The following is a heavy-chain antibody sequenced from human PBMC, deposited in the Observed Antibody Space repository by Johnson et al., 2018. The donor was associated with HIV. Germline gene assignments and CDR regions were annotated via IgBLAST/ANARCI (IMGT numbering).Heavy chain of an antibody. CDR2: ISSSGSKI. J-gene: IGHJ3*02. CDR1: GFTFSSHA. CDR3: AREPGGNSYGFDAFDI. D-gene: IGHD5-18*01. Sequence: VQLVESGGGLVQPGGSLRLSCAASGFTFSSHAIHWVRQAPGKGLEWVSYISSSGSKIYYADSLKGRVPITRDNAKNSLYLQMNSLRTKDTAEYYCAREPGGNSYGFDAFDIWGKGTMVTVSS. V-gene: IGHV3-48*04.